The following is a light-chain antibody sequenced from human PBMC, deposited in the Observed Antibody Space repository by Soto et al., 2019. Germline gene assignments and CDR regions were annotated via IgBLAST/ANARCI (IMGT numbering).Light chain of an antibody. CDR2: DAS. V-gene: IGKV3-20*01. CDR1: QSVKSNY. CDR3: HQYGTTPGT. Sequence: EIVLTQSPGTVSLSPGERVTLSCRASQSVKSNYLAWYQQKPGQAPSLLIYDASSRATGIPDRFSGSGSGTDFTLTISRLEPEDFAMYYCHQYGTTPGTFGQGTKLESK. J-gene: IGKJ2*01.